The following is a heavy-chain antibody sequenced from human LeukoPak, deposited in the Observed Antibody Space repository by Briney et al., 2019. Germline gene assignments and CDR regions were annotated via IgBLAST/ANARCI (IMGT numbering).Heavy chain of an antibody. Sequence: SETLSLTCTVSGGSISSSSYYWGWIRQPPGTGLEWIGSIYYSGTTDYNPSLKSRVTISVDTSKNQISLKVSSVTAADTAVYCCARHAGPHYYYGMDVWGQGTTVTVSS. CDR2: IYYSGTT. J-gene: IGHJ6*02. V-gene: IGHV4-39*01. D-gene: IGHD3-10*01. CDR1: GGSISSSSYY. CDR3: ARHAGPHYYYGMDV.